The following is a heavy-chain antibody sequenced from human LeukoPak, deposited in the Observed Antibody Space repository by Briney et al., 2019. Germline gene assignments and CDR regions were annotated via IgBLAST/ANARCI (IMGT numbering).Heavy chain of an antibody. V-gene: IGHV6-1*01. CDR3: ARRLTQYDCFDP. J-gene: IGHJ5*02. CDR1: GDSVSSSSVT. D-gene: IGHD2-2*01. Sequence: SQTLSLTCAISGDSVSSSSVTWNWIRRSPSRGLEWLGRTYYRSTWYNDYAVSVRGRITVNPDTSKNQFSLHLNSVTSEDTAVYYCARRLTQYDCFDPWGQGILVTVSS. CDR2: TYYRSTWYN.